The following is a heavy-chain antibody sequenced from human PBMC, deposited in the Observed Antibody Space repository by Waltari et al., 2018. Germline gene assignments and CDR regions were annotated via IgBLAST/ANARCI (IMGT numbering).Heavy chain of an antibody. V-gene: IGHV4-30-4*08. Sequence: QVRLQESGPGLVKPSQTLSLTCTVSGGSISSVDYYWSWIRQPPGKGLEWIGYIYYSGSTYYNPSLKSRVTISVDTSKNQFSLKLSSVTAADTAVYYCARAGWLQLRDDAFDIWGQGTMVTVSS. CDR3: ARAGWLQLRDDAFDI. J-gene: IGHJ3*02. D-gene: IGHD5-12*01. CDR1: GGSISSVDYY. CDR2: IYYSGST.